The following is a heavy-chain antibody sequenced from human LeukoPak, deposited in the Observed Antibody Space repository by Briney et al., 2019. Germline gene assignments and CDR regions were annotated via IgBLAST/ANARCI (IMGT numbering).Heavy chain of an antibody. D-gene: IGHD2-2*01. Sequence: GASVKVSCKASGYTFTGYYMHWVRQAPGQGLEWMGIINPSGGSTNYAQKFQGRVTMTRDTSISTAYMELSRLRSDDTAVYYCARDATPGYCSSTSCYAYYYYYYMDVWGKGTTVTVSS. CDR1: GYTFTGYY. V-gene: IGHV1-2*02. CDR2: INPSGGST. CDR3: ARDATPGYCSSTSCYAYYYYYYMDV. J-gene: IGHJ6*03.